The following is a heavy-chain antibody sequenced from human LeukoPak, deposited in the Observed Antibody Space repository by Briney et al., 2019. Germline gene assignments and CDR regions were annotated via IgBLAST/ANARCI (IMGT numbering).Heavy chain of an antibody. CDR2: IVVGSGNT. D-gene: IGHD1-26*01. Sequence: SVKVSCKASGFTFTSSATQWVRQARGQRLEWIGWIVVGSGNTNYAQKFQERVTITRDMSTSTAYMELSSLRSEDTAVYYCAADHMGATGTWGQGTLVTVSS. CDR3: AADHMGATGT. V-gene: IGHV1-58*02. J-gene: IGHJ5*02. CDR1: GFTFTSSA.